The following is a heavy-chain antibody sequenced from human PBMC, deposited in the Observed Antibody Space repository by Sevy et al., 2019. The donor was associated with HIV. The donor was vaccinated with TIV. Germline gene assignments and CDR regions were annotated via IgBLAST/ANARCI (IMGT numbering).Heavy chain of an antibody. J-gene: IGHJ4*02. Sequence: GGSLRLSCAASGFSFSSYGMHWVRQAPGKGLEWMSYIQYDGSNKDYADSVKGRFTIYRDNSKNTLYLQMNSLRVEDTGVFYCGKEGGGEGGDHWGQGTLVTVSS. CDR1: GFSFSSYG. CDR2: IQYDGSNK. D-gene: IGHD2-21*01. V-gene: IGHV3-30*02. CDR3: GKEGGGEGGDH.